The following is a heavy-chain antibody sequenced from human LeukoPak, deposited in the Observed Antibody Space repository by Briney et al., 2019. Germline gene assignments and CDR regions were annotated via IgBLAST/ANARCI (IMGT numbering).Heavy chain of an antibody. CDR3: AKEKEDYYDSSGYSPLGY. Sequence: PGGSLRLSCAASGFTFSSYGMHWVRQAPGKGLEWVAVISYDGSNKYYADSVKGRFTISRDNSKNTLYLQMNSLRAEDTAVYYCAKEKEDYYDSSGYSPLGYWGQGTLVTVSS. CDR1: GFTFSSYG. J-gene: IGHJ4*02. D-gene: IGHD3-22*01. V-gene: IGHV3-30*18. CDR2: ISYDGSNK.